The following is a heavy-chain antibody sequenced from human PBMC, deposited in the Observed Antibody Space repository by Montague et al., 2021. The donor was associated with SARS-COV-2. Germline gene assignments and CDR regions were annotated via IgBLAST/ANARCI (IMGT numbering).Heavy chain of an antibody. CDR1: GFTFSYYA. CDR3: AKAHYYDSSGSYF. CDR2: ISGSGGPT. Sequence: SLRLPCAASGFTFSYYAMSWVRQAPGKGLEWVSTISGSGGPTYYADSVKGRFTISRDNSKNTLYLRMNSLRAEDTAVYYCAKAHYYDSSGSYFWGQGTLVTVSS. D-gene: IGHD3-22*01. V-gene: IGHV3-23*01. J-gene: IGHJ4*02.